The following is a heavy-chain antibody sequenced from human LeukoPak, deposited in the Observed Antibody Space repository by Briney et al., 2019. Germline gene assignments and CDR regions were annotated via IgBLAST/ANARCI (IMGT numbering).Heavy chain of an antibody. CDR3: ARADSAEGRRAFDI. D-gene: IGHD2-15*01. CDR1: GYTFTGYY. CDR2: IIPNSGGT. J-gene: IGHJ3*02. V-gene: IGHV1-2*02. Sequence: ASVKVSCKASGYTFTGYYIHWVRQAPGQGLEWMGWIIPNSGGTSYAQKFQGRVTMTRDTSISTAYMELSRLRSDDTAVYYCARADSAEGRRAFDIWGQGTMVTVSS.